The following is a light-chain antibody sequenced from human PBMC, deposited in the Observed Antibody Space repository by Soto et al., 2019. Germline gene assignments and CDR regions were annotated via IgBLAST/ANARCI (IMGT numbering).Light chain of an antibody. CDR1: SNDVGGYNY. J-gene: IGLJ2*01. Sequence: QSVLTQPASVSGSPRQSITISCTGTSNDVGGYNYVSWYQQHPGKAPKLIIYEVTNRPSGVSNRFSGSKSANTASLTISGLQAEDEADYYCSSYSNGNTAVLFGGGTKVTVL. V-gene: IGLV2-14*01. CDR3: SSYSNGNTAVL. CDR2: EVT.